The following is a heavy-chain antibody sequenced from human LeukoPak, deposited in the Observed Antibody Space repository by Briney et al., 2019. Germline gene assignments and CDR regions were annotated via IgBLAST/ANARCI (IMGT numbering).Heavy chain of an antibody. D-gene: IGHD5-24*01. V-gene: IGHV1-46*01. CDR1: GYTITNNW. J-gene: IGHJ5*02. CDR3: ATDHSMANTAWWFDP. Sequence: ASVKVSCKASGYTITNNWMHWVRQAPGQGLEWMGVINPSGTGTIYAQNFQGRITMSRDTSTSTVYMELSSLRSEDAAFYYCATDHSMANTAWWFDPWGQGTLVTVSS. CDR2: INPSGTGT.